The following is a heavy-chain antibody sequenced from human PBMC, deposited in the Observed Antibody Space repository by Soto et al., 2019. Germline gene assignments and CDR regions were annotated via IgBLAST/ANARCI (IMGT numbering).Heavy chain of an antibody. CDR1: GGSISSSNW. CDR2: IYHSGST. D-gene: IGHD3-10*01. CDR3: ARVGLSWFGEEYYFDY. J-gene: IGHJ4*02. Sequence: QVQLQESGPGLVKPSGTLSLTCAVSGGSISSSNWWSWVRQPPGKGLEWIGEIYHSGSTNYNPSLKSRVTISVYKSKNQFSLKLSSVTAADTAVYYGARVGLSWFGEEYYFDYWGQGTLVTVSS. V-gene: IGHV4-4*02.